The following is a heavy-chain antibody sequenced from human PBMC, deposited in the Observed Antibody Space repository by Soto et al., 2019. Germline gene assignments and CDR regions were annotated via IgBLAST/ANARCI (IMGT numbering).Heavy chain of an antibody. D-gene: IGHD2-15*01. Sequence: SSETLSLTCTVSGGSISSYYWSWIRQPPGKGLEWIGYIYYSGSTNYNPSLKSRVTISVDTSKNQFSLKLSSVTAADTAVYYCARAHSYHCSGGSCYSYYYYYMDVWGKGTTVTVSS. V-gene: IGHV4-59*08. J-gene: IGHJ6*03. CDR3: ARAHSYHCSGGSCYSYYYYYMDV. CDR1: GGSISSYY. CDR2: IYYSGST.